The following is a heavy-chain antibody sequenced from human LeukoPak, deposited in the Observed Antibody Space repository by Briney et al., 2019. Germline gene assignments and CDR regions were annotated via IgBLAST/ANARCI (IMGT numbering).Heavy chain of an antibody. J-gene: IGHJ4*02. CDR2: VNPRGTAT. CDR3: ARARWSSTGCFLGY. CDR1: GFTFRSYR. D-gene: IGHD6-19*01. V-gene: IGHV3-74*01. Sequence: GGPLRLSCAASGFTFRSYRRHWLRQAPGNGLVWVSRVNPRGTATSYTVRVRRGFPLSRDNDKDTLHPHMHHLRAEHTAVYHFARARWSSTGCFLGYWGQGTLVTVSS.